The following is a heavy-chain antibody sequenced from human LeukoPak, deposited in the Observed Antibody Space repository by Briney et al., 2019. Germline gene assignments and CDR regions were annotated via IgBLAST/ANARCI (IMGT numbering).Heavy chain of an antibody. CDR2: ISGSGDST. V-gene: IGHV3-23*01. D-gene: IGHD3-3*01. J-gene: IGHJ4*02. Sequence: GGSLRLSCAASALTFRSYAMSWVRQAPGKGLEWGSAISGSGDSTSYADSVKGRFAISRDNSKNTLYLQMNSLRAEDTAVYYCAKGDAEWGERYFDYWGQGIVVTVSS. CDR3: AKGDAEWGERYFDY. CDR1: ALTFRSYA.